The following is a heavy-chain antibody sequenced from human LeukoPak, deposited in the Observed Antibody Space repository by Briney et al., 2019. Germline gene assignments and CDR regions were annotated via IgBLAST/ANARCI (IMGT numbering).Heavy chain of an antibody. J-gene: IGHJ4*02. CDR3: AKASAMIVVVSKHFDY. Sequence: GGSLRLSCAASGFTFSSYAMSWVRQAPGKRLEWVSAISGSGGSTYYADSVKGRFTISRDNSKNTLYLQMNSLRAEDTAVYYCAKASAMIVVVSKHFDYWGQGTLVTVSS. CDR1: GFTFSSYA. V-gene: IGHV3-23*01. D-gene: IGHD3-22*01. CDR2: ISGSGGST.